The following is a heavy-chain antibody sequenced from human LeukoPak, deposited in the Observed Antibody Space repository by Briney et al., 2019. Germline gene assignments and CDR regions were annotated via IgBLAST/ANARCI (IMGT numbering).Heavy chain of an antibody. CDR1: GITFSSSA. J-gene: IGHJ4*02. D-gene: IGHD3-10*01. Sequence: GGSLRLSWAASGITFSSSAMSWVRQAPGKGLEWVSGISDSGGYTYYADSVKGRFTISRDNSKNTLYLHMNSLRAEDTAVYYCAKLGNFASGSYSDWGQGTLVTVSS. V-gene: IGHV3-23*01. CDR3: AKLGNFASGSYSD. CDR2: ISDSGGYT.